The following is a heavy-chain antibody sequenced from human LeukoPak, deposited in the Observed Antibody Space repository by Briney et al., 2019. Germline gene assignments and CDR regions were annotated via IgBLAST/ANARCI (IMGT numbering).Heavy chain of an antibody. CDR3: ASGPDAPGAFDI. CDR1: GGSISSYY. J-gene: IGHJ3*02. D-gene: IGHD2-2*01. Sequence: SETLSLTCTVSGGSISSYYWSWIRQPPGKGLEWIGYIYYSGSTNYNPSLKSRVTISVDTSKKQFSLKLSSVTAADTAVYYCASGPDAPGAFDIWGQGTMVTVPS. CDR2: IYYSGST. V-gene: IGHV4-59*01.